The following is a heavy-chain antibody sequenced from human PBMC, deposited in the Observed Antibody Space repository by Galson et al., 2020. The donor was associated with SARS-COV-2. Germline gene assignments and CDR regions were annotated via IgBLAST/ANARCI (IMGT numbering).Heavy chain of an antibody. J-gene: IGHJ4*02. CDR1: GGTFSSYA. CDR2: IIPIFGTA. D-gene: IGHD6-19*01. V-gene: IGHV1-69*13. Sequence: SVKVSCKASGGTFSSYAISWVRQAPGQGLEWMGGIIPIFGTANYAQKFQGRVTITADESMSTAYMELSSLRSEDTAVYYCARDQESSGWSMRGDYWGQGTLVTVSS. CDR3: ARDQESSGWSMRGDY.